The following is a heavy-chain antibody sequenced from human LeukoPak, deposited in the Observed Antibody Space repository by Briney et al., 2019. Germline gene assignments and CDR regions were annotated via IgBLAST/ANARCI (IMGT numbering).Heavy chain of an antibody. CDR3: AREAYCGGDCYSSEYFQH. CDR2: ISSSSSTI. J-gene: IGHJ1*01. CDR1: GFTFSSYS. V-gene: IGHV3-48*04. D-gene: IGHD2-21*02. Sequence: GGSLRLSCAASGFTFSSYSMNWVRQAPGKGLEWVSYISSSSSTIYYADSVKGRFTISRDNAKNSLYLQMNSLRAEDTAVYYCAREAYCGGDCYSSEYFQHWGQGTLVTVSS.